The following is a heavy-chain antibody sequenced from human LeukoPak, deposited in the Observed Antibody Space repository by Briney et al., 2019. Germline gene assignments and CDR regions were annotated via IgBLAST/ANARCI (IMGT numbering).Heavy chain of an antibody. D-gene: IGHD3-10*01. CDR3: ATDFSPYGSGSYYLAY. CDR1: GFTFSTYW. J-gene: IGHJ4*02. V-gene: IGHV3-74*01. CDR2: LNSDGSRR. Sequence: HPGGSLRLSCAASGFTFSTYWMHWVRQAPGKELVWVSRLNSDGSRRGYADSVKGRFTISRDNARNMLYLQMNSLRAEDTAVYYCATDFSPYGSGSYYLAYWGQGTLVTVSS.